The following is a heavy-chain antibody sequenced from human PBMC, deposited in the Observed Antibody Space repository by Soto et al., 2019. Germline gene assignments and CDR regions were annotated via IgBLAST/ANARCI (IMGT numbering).Heavy chain of an antibody. CDR1: GGSISSYY. J-gene: IGHJ4*02. CDR2: IYYSGST. V-gene: IGHV4-59*08. CDR3: ASRYGGALDF. D-gene: IGHD4-17*01. Sequence: SETLSLTCTVSGGSISSYYWSWIRQPPGKGLEWIGYIYYSGSTNYNPSLKSRVTISVDTSKNQFSLKLSSVTAADTAVYYCASRYGGALDFWGQGTLVTVSS.